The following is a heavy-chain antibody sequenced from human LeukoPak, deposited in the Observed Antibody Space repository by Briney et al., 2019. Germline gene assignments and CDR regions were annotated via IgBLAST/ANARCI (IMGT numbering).Heavy chain of an antibody. J-gene: IGHJ4*02. CDR2: ISGSSGST. V-gene: IGHV3-23*01. D-gene: IGHD5-18*01. Sequence: PGGSLTLSCAASGFTFSSYALSWVRQAPGKGLEWVSVISGSSGSTYYADSVKGRFTISRDNSKNTLYLQMNSLRAEDTAVYYCEKGGRPMVRRYYFDYWGQGTLVPVSS. CDR1: GFTFSSYA. CDR3: EKGGRPMVRRYYFDY.